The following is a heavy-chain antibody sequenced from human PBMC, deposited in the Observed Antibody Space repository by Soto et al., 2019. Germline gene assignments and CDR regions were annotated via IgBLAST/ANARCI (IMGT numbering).Heavy chain of an antibody. D-gene: IGHD6-6*01. CDR2: INPNSGGT. CDR3: ARALSQPSSIALPDGDAIHI. V-gene: IGHV1-2*04. J-gene: IGHJ3*02. CDR1: GYTFTGSY. Sequence: ASVKVSCKASGYTFTGSYMHWVRQAPGQGLEWMGWINPNSGGTNYAQKFQGWVTMTRDTSISTAYMELSRLGSDDTAVYYCARALSQPSSIALPDGDAIHIPGQLTMVT.